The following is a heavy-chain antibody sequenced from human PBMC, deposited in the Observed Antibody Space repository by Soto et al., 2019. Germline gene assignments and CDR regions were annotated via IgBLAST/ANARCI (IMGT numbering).Heavy chain of an antibody. D-gene: IGHD3-10*01. V-gene: IGHV4-39*01. CDR3: ARQVDYYGSGSYYDFDY. J-gene: IGHJ4*02. Sequence: QLQLQESGPGLVKPSETLSLTCTVSGGSISSSSYYWGWIRQPPGKGLEWIGSIYYSGSTYYNPSLKSPVTLSGDTSKNQFSLKLSSVAAADTAVYYCARQVDYYGSGSYYDFDYWGPGTLVTVSS. CDR2: IYYSGST. CDR1: GGSISSSSYY.